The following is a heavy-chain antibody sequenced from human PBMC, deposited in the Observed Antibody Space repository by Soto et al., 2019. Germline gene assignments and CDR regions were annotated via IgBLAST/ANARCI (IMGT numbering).Heavy chain of an antibody. Sequence: SETLSLTCTVSGGSISSYYWSWIRQPPGKGLEWIGYIYFTGSTNYNPSLKSRVTISVDTSKNQFSLKLTSVTAADTAVYYCAGFVPCGDGICALDYWGQGTPVTVSS. V-gene: IGHV4-59*12. D-gene: IGHD2-15*01. CDR3: AGFVPCGDGICALDY. CDR2: IYFTGST. CDR1: GGSISSYY. J-gene: IGHJ4*02.